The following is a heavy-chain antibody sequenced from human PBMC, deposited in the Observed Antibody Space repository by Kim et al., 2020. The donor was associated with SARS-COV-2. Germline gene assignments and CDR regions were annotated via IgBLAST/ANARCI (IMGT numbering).Heavy chain of an antibody. CDR1: GYTFTSYY. CDR2: INPSGGRA. J-gene: IGHJ4*02. CDR3: TRGLRTAVFDY. D-gene: IGHD4-17*01. Sequence: ASVKVSCKASGYTFTSYYMHWVRQAPGQGLEWMGIINPSGGRATYAQKLQGRVTMTRDTSTSTVFMELSSLRSEDTARYYCTRGLRTAVFDYWGQGTLV. V-gene: IGHV1-46*04.